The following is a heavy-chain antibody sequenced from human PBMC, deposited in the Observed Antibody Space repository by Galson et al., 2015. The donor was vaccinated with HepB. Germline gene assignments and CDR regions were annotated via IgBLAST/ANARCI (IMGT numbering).Heavy chain of an antibody. D-gene: IGHD6-19*01. CDR2: MNPNSGNT. CDR1: GYTFTSYD. V-gene: IGHV1-8*01. Sequence: SVKVSCKASGYTFTSYDINWVRQATGQGLEWMGWMNPNSGNTGYAQKFQGRVTMTRNTSISTAYMELSSLRSEDTAVYYCARDIAVAGNNWFDPWGQGTLVTVSS. CDR3: ARDIAVAGNNWFDP. J-gene: IGHJ5*02.